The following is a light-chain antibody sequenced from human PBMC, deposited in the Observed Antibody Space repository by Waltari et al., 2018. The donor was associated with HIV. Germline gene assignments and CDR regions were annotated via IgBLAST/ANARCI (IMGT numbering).Light chain of an antibody. J-gene: IGKJ2*02. V-gene: IGKV2-28*01. CDR1: QRLLHSTGYNY. CDR3: MQALQTPST. Sequence: DIVMTQSPLSLPVTHGEPASFSCRSTQRLLHSTGYNYFDWYLQKPGQSPQLLIYLGSYRASGVPDRFSGSGSGTDFTLKISRVEAEDVGVYYCMQALQTPSTFGQGTKLEIK. CDR2: LGS.